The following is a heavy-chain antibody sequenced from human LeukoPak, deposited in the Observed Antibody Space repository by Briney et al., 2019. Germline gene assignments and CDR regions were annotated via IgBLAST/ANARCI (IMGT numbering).Heavy chain of an antibody. CDR1: GFTVSSDY. CDR2: IYSGGSR. CDR3: ALMARDSSGYRADY. J-gene: IGHJ4*02. D-gene: IGHD3-22*01. Sequence: GGSLRLSCAVSGFTVSSDYMRWVPQAPGKGLEWVSVIYSGGSRDYGDFVKGRFIISRDNSKNTLYLQMNSLRAEDTAVYYCALMARDSSGYRADYWGQGTLVTVSS. V-gene: IGHV3-53*01.